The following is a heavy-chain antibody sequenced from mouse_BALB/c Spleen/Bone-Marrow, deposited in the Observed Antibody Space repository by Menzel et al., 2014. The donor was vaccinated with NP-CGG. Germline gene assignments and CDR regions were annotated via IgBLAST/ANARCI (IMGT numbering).Heavy chain of an antibody. CDR1: GFDFSRYW. Sequence: VQLQQPGGGLVQPGGSLKLSCAASGFDFSRYWMSWVRQAPGKGLQWIGEINPESNTINYTPSLKDKFIISRDNAKNTLYLQMSKVRSEDTALYCCARLGYHGWFAYWGQGTLVTVSA. V-gene: IGHV4-1*02. CDR2: INPESNTI. J-gene: IGHJ3*01. D-gene: IGHD2-2*01. CDR3: ARLGYHGWFAY.